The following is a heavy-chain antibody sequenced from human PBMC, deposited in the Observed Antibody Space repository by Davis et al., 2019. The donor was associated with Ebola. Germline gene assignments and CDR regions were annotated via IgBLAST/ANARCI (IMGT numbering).Heavy chain of an antibody. D-gene: IGHD4-17*01. Sequence: SETLSLTCAVYGGSLSNYYWSWIRQPPGKGLEWIGEISHSGSTNYNPSLKSRVTISIDTSRNQFSLKMSSVTAADTAVYYCARDRYSTVTTFYGLDVWGQGTTVTVSS. CDR2: ISHSGST. CDR1: GGSLSNYY. V-gene: IGHV4-34*01. J-gene: IGHJ6*02. CDR3: ARDRYSTVTTFYGLDV.